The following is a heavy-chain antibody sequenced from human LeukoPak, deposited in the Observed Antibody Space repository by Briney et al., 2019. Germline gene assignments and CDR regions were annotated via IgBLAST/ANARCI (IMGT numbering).Heavy chain of an antibody. J-gene: IGHJ4*02. V-gene: IGHV1-18*01. D-gene: IGHD6-13*01. Sequence: ASVKVSCKASGYTFTSYGISWVRQAPGQGLEWMGWISAYNGNTKYAQNLQGRVTMTIDTSTSTAYMELRSLRSDDTAVYFCVRDRSSSSYYSCWGQGTLVTVSS. CDR1: GYTFTSYG. CDR3: VRDRSSSSYYSC. CDR2: ISAYNGNT.